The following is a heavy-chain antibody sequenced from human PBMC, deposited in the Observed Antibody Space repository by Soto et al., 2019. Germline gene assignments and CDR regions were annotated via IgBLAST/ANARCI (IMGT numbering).Heavy chain of an antibody. J-gene: IGHJ6*02. CDR3: ARLHRGSSSWYYYYYGMDV. Sequence: GGSLRLSCAASGFTFSSYEMNWVRQAPGKGLEWVSYISSSGSTIYYADSVKGRFTISRDNAKNSLYLQMNSLRAEDTAVYYCARLHRGSSSWYYYYYGMDVWGQGTTVTVSS. CDR1: GFTFSSYE. CDR2: ISSSGSTI. V-gene: IGHV3-48*03. D-gene: IGHD6-13*01.